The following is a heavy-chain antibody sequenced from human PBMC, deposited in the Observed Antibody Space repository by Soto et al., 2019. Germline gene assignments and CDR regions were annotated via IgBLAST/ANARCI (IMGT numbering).Heavy chain of an antibody. Sequence: QVQLVQSGAEVKKPGASVKVSCKASGYTFTSYGISWVRQAPGQGLEWMGRISAYNGNTNHAQKFQGRVTMTTDTSTSTAYMELRSLRSDDTAVYYCAGDHQEQWLVGGWFDPWGQGTLVTVSS. J-gene: IGHJ5*02. V-gene: IGHV1-18*01. CDR3: AGDHQEQWLVGGWFDP. CDR2: ISAYNGNT. D-gene: IGHD6-19*01. CDR1: GYTFTSYG.